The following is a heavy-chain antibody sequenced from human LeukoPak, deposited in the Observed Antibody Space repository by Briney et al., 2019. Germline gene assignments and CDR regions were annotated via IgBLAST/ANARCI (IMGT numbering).Heavy chain of an antibody. CDR1: GFTFSSYE. V-gene: IGHV3-48*01. CDR2: ISSSSSTI. D-gene: IGHD3-22*01. CDR3: ARGGYYDSSGYPPRPFDP. J-gene: IGHJ5*02. Sequence: AGGSLRLSCGASGFTFSSYEMNWVRQAPGKGLEWVSYISSSSSTIYYADSVKGRFTISRDNAKNSLYLQMNSLRAEDTAVYYCARGGYYDSSGYPPRPFDPWGQGTLVTVSS.